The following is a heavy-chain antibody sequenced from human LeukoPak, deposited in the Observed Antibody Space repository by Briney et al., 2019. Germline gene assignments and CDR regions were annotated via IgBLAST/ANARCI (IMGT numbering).Heavy chain of an antibody. J-gene: IGHJ4*02. Sequence: PGGSLRLSCAVSGFTLNSNAMCWVRQAPGKGLEWVSGISRMGVTTYYADSVKGRFTISRDTSKNTLYLQMNTLRPEDTAVYYCAKDRSCINDACHGDFDYWGQGTLVTVSS. CDR1: GFTLNSNA. CDR2: ISRMGVTT. D-gene: IGHD2-8*01. V-gene: IGHV3-23*01. CDR3: AKDRSCINDACHGDFDY.